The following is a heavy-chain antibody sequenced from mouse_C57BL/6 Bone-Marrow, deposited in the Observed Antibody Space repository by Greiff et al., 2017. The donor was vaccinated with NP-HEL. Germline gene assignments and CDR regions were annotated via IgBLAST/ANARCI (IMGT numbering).Heavy chain of an antibody. Sequence: QVQLKQSGAELVKPGASVKISCKASGYAFSSYWMNWVKQRPGKGLEWIGQIYPGDGDTNYNGKFKGKATLTADKSSSTAYMQLSSLTSEDSAVYFCSTVVATNYYAMDYWGQGTSVTVSS. V-gene: IGHV1-80*01. J-gene: IGHJ4*01. CDR1: GYAFSSYW. D-gene: IGHD1-1*01. CDR2: IYPGDGDT. CDR3: STVVATNYYAMDY.